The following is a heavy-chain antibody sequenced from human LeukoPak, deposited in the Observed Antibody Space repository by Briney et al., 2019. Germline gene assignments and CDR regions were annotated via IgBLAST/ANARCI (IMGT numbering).Heavy chain of an antibody. CDR3: AREGEGDSSSSNWFDP. CDR2: IYTSGST. V-gene: IGHV4-4*07. CDR1: GGSISSYY. D-gene: IGHD6-6*01. Sequence: ASETLSLTCTVSGGSISSYYWSWIRQPAGKGLEWIGRIYTSGSTNYNPSLKSRVTMSVDTSKNQFSLKLSSVTAADTAVYYCAREGEGDSSSSNWFDPWGQGTLVTVSS. J-gene: IGHJ5*02.